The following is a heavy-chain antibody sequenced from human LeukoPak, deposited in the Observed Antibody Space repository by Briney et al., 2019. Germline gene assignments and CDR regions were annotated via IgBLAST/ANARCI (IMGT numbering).Heavy chain of an antibody. CDR1: GITFSRYW. Sequence: GGSLRLSCEVAGITFSRYWMNWVRQVPGKGLEWVANIKEDGSEKYYVDSVKGRFTISRDNAKNSLYLQVNSLRAEDTALYYCAAGGGWLIDYWGQGILVTVSP. CDR2: IKEDGSEK. CDR3: AAGGGWLIDY. D-gene: IGHD6-19*01. J-gene: IGHJ4*02. V-gene: IGHV3-7*03.